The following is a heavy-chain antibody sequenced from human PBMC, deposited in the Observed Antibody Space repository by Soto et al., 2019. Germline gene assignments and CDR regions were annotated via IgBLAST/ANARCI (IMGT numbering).Heavy chain of an antibody. CDR1: GFTFNNYA. Sequence: EVHLLESGGGLVQPGGSLRLACAASGFTFNNYAMNWGRQAPGKGPEWVSVISGGGDFIYYADSVKGRFTLSRDNPANTTYLQMSSQTSAETAVYYCARAQLKDGDYLCADWGQGTLVTVSS. CDR3: ARAQLKDGDYLCAD. D-gene: IGHD4-17*01. CDR2: ISGGGDFI. J-gene: IGHJ4*02. V-gene: IGHV3-23*01.